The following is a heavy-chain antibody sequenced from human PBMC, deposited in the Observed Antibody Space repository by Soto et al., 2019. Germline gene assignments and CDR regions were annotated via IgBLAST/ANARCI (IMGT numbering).Heavy chain of an antibody. Sequence: PGESLKISCKGSGYSFTSYWIGWVRQMPGKGLEWMGIIYPGDSDPRYSPSFQGQVTISADRSISTAYLQWSSLKASDTAMYYCARFDSSSWTYYYYGMDVWGQGTTVTVSS. CDR1: GYSFTSYW. CDR2: IYPGDSDP. J-gene: IGHJ6*02. CDR3: ARFDSSSWTYYYYGMDV. D-gene: IGHD6-13*01. V-gene: IGHV5-51*01.